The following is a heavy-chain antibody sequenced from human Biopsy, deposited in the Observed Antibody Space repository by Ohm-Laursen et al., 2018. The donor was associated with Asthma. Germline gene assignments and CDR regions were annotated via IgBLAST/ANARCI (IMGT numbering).Heavy chain of an antibody. J-gene: IGHJ4*02. V-gene: IGHV4-39*01. D-gene: IGHD3-22*01. CDR2: MYHSGSP. CDR3: VRHQYSSSWSTFDY. CDR1: GGSITSSSYY. Sequence: GTLSLTCIVSGGSITSSSYYWGWIRQPPGKGMEWIGSMYHSGSPYYHPPLKSRATISVDTSKNQLSLKMSSVTAADTAVYFCVRHQYSSSWSTFDYWGQGALVTVSS.